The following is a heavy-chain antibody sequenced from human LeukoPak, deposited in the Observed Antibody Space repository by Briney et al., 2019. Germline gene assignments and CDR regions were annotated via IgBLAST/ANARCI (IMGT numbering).Heavy chain of an antibody. CDR3: AKDPRPSSGWFFDY. CDR2: IRYDGSNK. V-gene: IGHV3-30*02. D-gene: IGHD6-19*01. Sequence: GGSLRLSCAASGFTFSSYGMHWVRQAPGKGLEWVAFIRYDGSNKYYADSVKGRFTISRDNSKNTLYLQMNSLRAEDTAVYYCAKDPRPSSGWFFDYWGQGTLVTVSS. J-gene: IGHJ4*02. CDR1: GFTFSSYG.